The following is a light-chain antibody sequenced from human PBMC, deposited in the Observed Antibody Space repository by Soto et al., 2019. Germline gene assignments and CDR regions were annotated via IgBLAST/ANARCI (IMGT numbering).Light chain of an antibody. Sequence: EVVMTQSPGTLSVSLGESATLSCRASQSVDGYLAWYQQKPGQAPRLLIYGASTRATGVTARFRGGGSGTEFTLTISSLQSEDSAVYYCQQYHKWPPITFVQGTRLEIK. V-gene: IGKV3-15*01. CDR2: GAS. CDR1: QSVDGY. J-gene: IGKJ5*01. CDR3: QQYHKWPPIT.